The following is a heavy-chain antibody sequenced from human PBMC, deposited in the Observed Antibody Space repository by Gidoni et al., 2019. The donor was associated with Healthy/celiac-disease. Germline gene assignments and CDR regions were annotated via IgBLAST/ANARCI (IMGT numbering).Heavy chain of an antibody. CDR1: GFTFSSYV. CDR2: IKKAGREK. Sequence: EVQLVESGGGLVQPGGSLRLSGAASGFTFSSYVMRWVRQAQGNGLEWVSNIKKAGREKYCVDSVQRRFTISRDNAKNSLYLQINSLRAEDTAVYYCARAVDTAMVSFDYWGQGTLVPVSS. CDR3: ARAVDTAMVSFDY. J-gene: IGHJ4*02. V-gene: IGHV3-7*01. D-gene: IGHD5-18*01.